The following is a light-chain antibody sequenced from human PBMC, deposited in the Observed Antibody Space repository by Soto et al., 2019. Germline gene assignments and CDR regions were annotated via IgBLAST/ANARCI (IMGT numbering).Light chain of an antibody. CDR2: QVS. CDR3: SSYTSSNTFYV. CDR1: SSDVGGYYY. V-gene: IGLV2-14*01. J-gene: IGLJ1*01. Sequence: QSALTQPASVSGSPGQSITISCTGTSSDVGGYYYVSWYQHHPGKAPKLMIYQVSNRPSGVSNRFSGSKSGNTASPTISGLQAEDEADYYCSSYTSSNTFYVFGTGTKV.